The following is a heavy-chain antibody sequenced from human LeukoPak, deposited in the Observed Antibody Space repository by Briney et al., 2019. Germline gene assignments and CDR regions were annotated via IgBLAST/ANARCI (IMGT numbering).Heavy chain of an antibody. V-gene: IGHV3-30*18. CDR2: ISYDGSNK. CDR1: GFTFSRYG. CDR3: AKSGGTSSSGLGY. D-gene: IGHD6-13*01. J-gene: IGHJ4*02. Sequence: GGSLRLSCAASGFTFSRYGMHWVRQAPGQGLEWVAVISYDGSNKYYADSVKGRFTISRDNSKNTLYLQMNSLIAEDTAVYYCAKSGGTSSSGLGYWGQGTLVTVSS.